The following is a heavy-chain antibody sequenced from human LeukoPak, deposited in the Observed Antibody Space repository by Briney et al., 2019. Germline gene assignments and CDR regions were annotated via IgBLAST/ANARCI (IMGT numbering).Heavy chain of an antibody. J-gene: IGHJ2*01. CDR3: ARVWVGGEYYDSSGWYFDL. Sequence: VASVKVSCKASRGTFSSYAISWVRQAPGQGLEWMGRIIPILGIANYAQKFQGRVTITADKSTSTAYMELSSLRSEDTAVYYCARVWVGGEYYDSSGWYFDLWGRGTLVTVSS. D-gene: IGHD3-22*01. CDR1: RGTFSSYA. V-gene: IGHV1-69*04. CDR2: IIPILGIA.